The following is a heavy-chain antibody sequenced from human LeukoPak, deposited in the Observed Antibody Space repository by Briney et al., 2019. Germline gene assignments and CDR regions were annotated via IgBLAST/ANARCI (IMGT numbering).Heavy chain of an antibody. CDR3: ARELYCSSTSCHDY. J-gene: IGHJ4*02. D-gene: IGHD2-2*01. V-gene: IGHV4-34*01. CDR2: INHSGST. CDR1: GGSFSGYY. Sequence: SETLSLTCAVYGGSFSGYYWSWIRQPPGKGLEWIGEINHSGSTNYNPSLKSRVTISVDTSKNQFSLKLSSVTAADTAVYYCARELYCSSTSCHDYWGQGTLVTVSS.